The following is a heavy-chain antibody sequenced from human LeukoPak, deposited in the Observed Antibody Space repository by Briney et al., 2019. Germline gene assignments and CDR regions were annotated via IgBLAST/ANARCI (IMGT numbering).Heavy chain of an antibody. V-gene: IGHV4-39*01. CDR1: GGSISSSSYY. CDR2: IRYTHTGST. D-gene: IGHD3-22*01. Sequence: PSETLSLTCTVSGGSISSSSYYWGWVRQPPGKGLEWIGNIRYTHTGSTYYNPSLKSRVTMSADTSKNQFSLKVTSVTAADTAVYYCARRPTTMNAFDIWSQGTMVTVSS. J-gene: IGHJ3*02. CDR3: ARRPTTMNAFDI.